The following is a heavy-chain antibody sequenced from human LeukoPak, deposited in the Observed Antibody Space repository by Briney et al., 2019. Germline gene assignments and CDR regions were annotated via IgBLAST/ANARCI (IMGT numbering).Heavy chain of an antibody. V-gene: IGHV4-61*02. CDR1: GGSISSGSYC. CDR2: IYTSGST. Sequence: SQTLSLTCTVSGGSISSGSYCWSWIRQPAGKGLEWIGRIYTSGSTNYNPSLKSRVTTSVDTSKNQFSLKLSSVTAADTAVYYCAREARDPYYYYMDVWGKGTTVTVSS. J-gene: IGHJ6*03. CDR3: AREARDPYYYYMDV.